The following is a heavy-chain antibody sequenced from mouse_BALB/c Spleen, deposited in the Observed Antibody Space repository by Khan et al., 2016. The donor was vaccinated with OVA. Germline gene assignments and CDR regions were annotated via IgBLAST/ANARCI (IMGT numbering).Heavy chain of an antibody. Sequence: EVELVESGGDLVKPGGSLTLSCAASGFTFSTYGMSWVRQTPDKRLEWVATVSTGGSYTYYPDSVKGRFTISRDNAKNTLYLQMSSLKSEDTAMFYCTRLAYYHDCEGFAYWGQGTLVTVSA. CDR3: TRLAYYHDCEGFAY. CDR2: VSTGGSYT. D-gene: IGHD1-1*01. J-gene: IGHJ3*01. CDR1: GFTFSTYG. V-gene: IGHV5-6*01.